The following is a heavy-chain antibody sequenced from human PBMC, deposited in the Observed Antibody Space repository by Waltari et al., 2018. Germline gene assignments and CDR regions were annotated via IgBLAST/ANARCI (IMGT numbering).Heavy chain of an antibody. CDR3: ARGLPTVIYYYYGMDV. J-gene: IGHJ6*02. Sequence: QVQLQQWGAGLLKPSETLSLTCAVYGESFSGYYWSWIRQPPGKGLEWIGEINHSGSNNYHPSLKSRVTRSVDTSKNQFSLKLSSVTAADTAVYYCARGLPTVIYYYYGMDVWGQGTTVTVSS. D-gene: IGHD4-4*01. V-gene: IGHV4-34*01. CDR1: GESFSGYY. CDR2: INHSGSN.